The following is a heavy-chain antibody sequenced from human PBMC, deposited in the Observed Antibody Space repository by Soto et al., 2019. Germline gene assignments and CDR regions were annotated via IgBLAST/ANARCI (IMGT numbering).Heavy chain of an antibody. V-gene: IGHV4-34*01. J-gene: IGHJ6*02. CDR2: ITHSGST. CDR1: GGSFSGYY. CDR3: ARLVVVAAPYYYYGMDV. Sequence: QVQLQQWGAGLLKPSETLSLTCAVYGGSFSGYYWSWIRQPPGKGLEWIGEITHSGSTNYNPSLKSRVTISVDTSKNQFSLKLSSVTAADTAVYYCARLVVVAAPYYYYGMDVWGQGTTVTVSS. D-gene: IGHD2-15*01.